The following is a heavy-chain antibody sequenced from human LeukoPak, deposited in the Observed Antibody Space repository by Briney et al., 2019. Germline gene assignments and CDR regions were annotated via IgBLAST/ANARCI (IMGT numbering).Heavy chain of an antibody. Sequence: GESLKISCKGSGYSFTSYWLGWVRQMPGKGLEWMGIIYPGDSDTRYSPSFQGQVTISADKSISTAYLQWSSLKASDTAMYYCARPAVYYDSSGDTFDIWGQGTMVTVSS. V-gene: IGHV5-51*01. CDR2: IYPGDSDT. D-gene: IGHD3-22*01. CDR3: ARPAVYYDSSGDTFDI. J-gene: IGHJ3*02. CDR1: GYSFTSYW.